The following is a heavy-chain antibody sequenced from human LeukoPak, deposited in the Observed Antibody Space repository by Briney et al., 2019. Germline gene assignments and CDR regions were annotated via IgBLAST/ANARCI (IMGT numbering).Heavy chain of an antibody. Sequence: SETLSLTCTVSGGSISSSSYYWGWIRQPPGKGLEWIGSIYYSGSTNYNPSLKSRVTISVDTSKNQFSLKLSSVTAADTAVYYCARDSLRGGPIAVANTWMPGNFDYWGQGTLVTVSS. V-gene: IGHV4-39*02. CDR1: GGSISSSSYY. CDR2: IYYSGST. CDR3: ARDSLRGGPIAVANTWMPGNFDY. D-gene: IGHD6-19*01. J-gene: IGHJ4*02.